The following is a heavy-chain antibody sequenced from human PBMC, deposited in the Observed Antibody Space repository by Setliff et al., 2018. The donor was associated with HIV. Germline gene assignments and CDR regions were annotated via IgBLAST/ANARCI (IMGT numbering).Heavy chain of an antibody. CDR2: IIPNSGGT. CDR1: GYTFTGYY. D-gene: IGHD6-13*01. V-gene: IGHV1-2*04. J-gene: IGHJ6*02. CDR3: ARGGIAAAGTLNYYYYGLDV. Sequence: ASVKVSCKASGYTFTGYYLHWVRQAPGQGLEWMGWIIPNSGGTNYAQKFQGWVTMTRDTSISTTYMELSRLRSDDTAVYYCARGGIAAAGTLNYYYYGLDVWGQGTTVTVTS.